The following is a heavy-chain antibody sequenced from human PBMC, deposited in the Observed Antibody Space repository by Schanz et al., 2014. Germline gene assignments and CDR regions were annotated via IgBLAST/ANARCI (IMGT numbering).Heavy chain of an antibody. J-gene: IGHJ4*02. D-gene: IGHD1-26*01. V-gene: IGHV3-7*01. CDR1: GFTFSGYW. CDR2: IKLDGSEK. CDR3: AKYGTGKGVSFEY. Sequence: EVQLVESGGGLVQPGGSLRLSCAASGFTFSGYWMSWVRQAPGEGLVWVANIKLDGSEKYYVDSVKGRFTISRDNAMNSLYLQMNSLTAEDTAVYYCAKYGTGKGVSFEYWGQGTLVTVSS.